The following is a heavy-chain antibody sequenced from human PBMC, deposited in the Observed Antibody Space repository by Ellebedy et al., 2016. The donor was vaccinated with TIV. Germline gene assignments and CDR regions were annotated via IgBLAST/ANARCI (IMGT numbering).Heavy chain of an antibody. CDR1: GYTFTDYY. J-gene: IGHJ4*02. Sequence: AASVKVSCKASGYTFTDYYIHWVRQAPGQGLEWMGWINPNSGCTNYAQKLQGRVTMTTDTSTSTAYMELRSLRSDDTAVYYCARAWRDGYNFPLGDYWGQGTLVTVSS. CDR3: ARAWRDGYNFPLGDY. V-gene: IGHV1-2*02. D-gene: IGHD5-24*01. CDR2: INPNSGCT.